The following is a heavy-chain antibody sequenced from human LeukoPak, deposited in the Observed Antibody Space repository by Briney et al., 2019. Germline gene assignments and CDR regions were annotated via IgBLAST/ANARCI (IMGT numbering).Heavy chain of an antibody. J-gene: IGHJ6*03. V-gene: IGHV4-4*07. CDR3: ARLKFYDSTGYSPGYYMDV. Sequence: SETLSLTCTVSGGSIISNYWSWIRQSAGTGLERIGRIYGSGITDYNPSLKSRVTVSLDTSRKQFSLRLTSVTAADTAVYYCARLKFYDSTGYSPGYYMDVWGKGTTVSVFS. D-gene: IGHD3-22*01. CDR1: GGSIISNY. CDR2: IYGSGIT.